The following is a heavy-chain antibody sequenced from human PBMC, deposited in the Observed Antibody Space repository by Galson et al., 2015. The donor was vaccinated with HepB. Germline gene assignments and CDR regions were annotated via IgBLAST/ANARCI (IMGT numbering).Heavy chain of an antibody. Sequence: ETLSLTCTVSGGSISSSSYYWGWIRQPPGKGLEWIGSIYYSGSTYYNPSLKGRVTISVDTSKNQFSLKLSSVTAADTAVYYCARRFKGNSEFVDYWGQGTLVTVSS. CDR1: GGSISSSSYY. J-gene: IGHJ4*02. V-gene: IGHV4-39*01. D-gene: IGHD4-23*01. CDR2: IYYSGST. CDR3: ARRFKGNSEFVDY.